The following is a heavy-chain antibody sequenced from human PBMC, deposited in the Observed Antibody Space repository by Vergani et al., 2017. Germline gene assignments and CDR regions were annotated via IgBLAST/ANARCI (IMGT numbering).Heavy chain of an antibody. CDR3: ASTRSPLPPDYYYYGMDV. Sequence: EVQLVQSGAEVKKPGESLRISCKGSGYSFTSYWISWVRQMPGKGLEWMGRIDPSDSYTNYSPSFQGHVTISADKSISTAYLQWSSLKASDTAMYYCASTRSPLPPDYYYYGMDVWGQGTTVTVSS. J-gene: IGHJ6*02. V-gene: IGHV5-10-1*01. CDR2: IDPSDSYT. D-gene: IGHD1-26*01. CDR1: GYSFTSYW.